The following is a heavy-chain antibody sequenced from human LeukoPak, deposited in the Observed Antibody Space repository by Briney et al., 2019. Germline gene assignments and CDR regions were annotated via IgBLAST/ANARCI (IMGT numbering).Heavy chain of an antibody. V-gene: IGHV4-34*01. CDR2: INHSGST. CDR1: GGSFSGYY. Sequence: SETLSLTCAVYGGSFSGYYWSWIRQPPGKGLEWIGEINHSGSTNYNPSLKSRVTISVDTSKNQFSLKLSSVTAADTAVYYCGRGGPYYVWGSYPVDYWGQGTLVTVSS. CDR3: GRGGPYYVWGSYPVDY. J-gene: IGHJ4*02. D-gene: IGHD3-16*02.